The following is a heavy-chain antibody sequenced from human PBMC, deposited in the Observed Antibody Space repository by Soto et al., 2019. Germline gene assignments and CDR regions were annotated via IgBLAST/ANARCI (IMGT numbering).Heavy chain of an antibody. CDR3: ARDKVEGYSGYDAPNDV. J-gene: IGHJ6*02. CDR2: IYSGGST. D-gene: IGHD5-12*01. Sequence: EVQLVESGGGLVQPGGSLRLSCAASGFTVSSNYMSWVRKAPGKGLEWVSVIYSGGSTYYADSVKGRFTISRDNSKNTLYLQMNSLRAEDTAVYYCARDKVEGYSGYDAPNDVWGQGTTVTVSS. CDR1: GFTVSSNY. V-gene: IGHV3-66*01.